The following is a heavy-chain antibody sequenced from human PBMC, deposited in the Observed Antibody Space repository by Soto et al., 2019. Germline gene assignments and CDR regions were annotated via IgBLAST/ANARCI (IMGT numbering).Heavy chain of an antibody. V-gene: IGHV3-23*01. CDR2: ISGSGVET. CDR1: GFTFRTFA. Sequence: VQLLESGGGLVQPGGSLRLSCAASGFTFRTFALSWVRQAPGKGLEWVSAISGSGVETDYADSVKGRFTISRDNFKNTLYLQMNSLRAEDTAVYYCAGPGYSSQDYWGQGTLVTVSS. D-gene: IGHD5-18*01. J-gene: IGHJ4*02. CDR3: AGPGYSSQDY.